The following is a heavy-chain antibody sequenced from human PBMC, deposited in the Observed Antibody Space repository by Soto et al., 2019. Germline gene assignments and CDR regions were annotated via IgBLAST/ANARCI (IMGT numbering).Heavy chain of an antibody. D-gene: IGHD3-3*01. J-gene: IGHJ6*03. CDR2: ISSSSSTI. V-gene: IGHV3-48*01. Sequence: GGSLRLSCAASGFTFSSYSMNWVRQAPGKGLGWVSYISSSSSTIYYADSVKGRFTISRDNAKNSLYLQMNSLRAEDTAVYYCARAVRFLEWLLVYMDVWGKGTTVTVSS. CDR3: ARAVRFLEWLLVYMDV. CDR1: GFTFSSYS.